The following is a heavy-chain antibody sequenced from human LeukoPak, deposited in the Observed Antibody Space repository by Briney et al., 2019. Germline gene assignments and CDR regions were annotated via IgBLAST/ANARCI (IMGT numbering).Heavy chain of an antibody. CDR3: ARPYSGSYFDRVGAFDI. D-gene: IGHD1-26*01. CDR2: INTNTGNP. V-gene: IGHV7-4-1*02. J-gene: IGHJ3*02. Sequence: ASVKVSCKASGYTFTSYAMNWVRQAPGQGLEWMGWINTNTGNPTYAQGFTGRFVFSLDTSVSTAYLQISSLKAEDTAVYYCARPYSGSYFDRVGAFDIWGQGTMVTVSS. CDR1: GYTFTSYA.